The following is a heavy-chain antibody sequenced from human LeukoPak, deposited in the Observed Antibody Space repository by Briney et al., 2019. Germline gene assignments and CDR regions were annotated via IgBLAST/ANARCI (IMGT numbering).Heavy chain of an antibody. CDR2: ISSGGST. CDR1: GFTVRSNY. D-gene: IGHD5-24*01. V-gene: IGHV3-66*01. J-gene: IGHJ4*02. Sequence: GGSLRLSCAASGFTVRSNYMSWVRQAPGKGLEWVSAISSGGSTTCADSVKGRFTISRDSSKNTLYLQMKSLRAEDTALYYCSRDRMGTKSFDYWGQGTLVTVSS. CDR3: SRDRMGTKSFDY.